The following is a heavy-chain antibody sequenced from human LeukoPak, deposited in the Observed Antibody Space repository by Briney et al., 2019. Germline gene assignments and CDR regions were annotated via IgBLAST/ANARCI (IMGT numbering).Heavy chain of an antibody. Sequence: ASVKVSCKASGGTFSSYAISWVRQAPGQGLEWMGWMNPNSGNTGYAQKFQGRVTMTRNTSISTAYMELSSLRSEDTAVYYCARSIGELLLYWGQGTLVTVSS. CDR1: GGTFSSYA. CDR2: MNPNSGNT. CDR3: ARSIGELLLY. J-gene: IGHJ4*02. D-gene: IGHD3-16*02. V-gene: IGHV1-8*02.